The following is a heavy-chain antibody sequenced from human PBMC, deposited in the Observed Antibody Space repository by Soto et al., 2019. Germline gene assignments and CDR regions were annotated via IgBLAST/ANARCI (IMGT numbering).Heavy chain of an antibody. CDR3: AKVMVKNWFDP. CDR2: ITDVGDPT. Sequence: PGGSLRLSCAASGFTFGTYAMNWVRQAPGKGLEWVSTITDVGDPTYYADSVKGRFTISRDNSKNTLFLQMNSLRADDTAVYYCAKVMVKNWFDPWGQGTLVTVSS. J-gene: IGHJ5*02. V-gene: IGHV3-23*01. CDR1: GFTFGTYA. D-gene: IGHD5-18*01.